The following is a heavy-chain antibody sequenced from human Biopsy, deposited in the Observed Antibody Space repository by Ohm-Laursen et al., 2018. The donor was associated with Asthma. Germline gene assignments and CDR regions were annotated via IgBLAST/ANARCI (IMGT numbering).Heavy chain of an antibody. Sequence: TLSLTCSVSGGSISSDYWSWLRQSPGKGLEWIGYIHNSGNTNYNPSLKSRVTISLDTSKNQFSLKLSSVTAADTAVYFCARRGGVRRYFDYWGQGTLVTVSS. V-gene: IGHV4-59*08. D-gene: IGHD3-16*01. CDR2: IHNSGNT. CDR1: GGSISSDY. J-gene: IGHJ4*02. CDR3: ARRGGVRRYFDY.